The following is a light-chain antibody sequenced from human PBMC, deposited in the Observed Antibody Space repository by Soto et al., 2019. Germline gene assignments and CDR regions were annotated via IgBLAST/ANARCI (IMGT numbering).Light chain of an antibody. J-gene: IGKJ1*01. Sequence: EVVMTQSPATLSVSPGERATLSCRASQSVTTNMAWYQQKPGQAPRLLIYGASTRATGIPARFSGSGSGTDFTLTISSLQSEDFAVYYCQQRGNWPRTWAFGQGTKVEVK. CDR2: GAS. V-gene: IGKV3-15*01. CDR3: QQRGNWPRTWA. CDR1: QSVTTN.